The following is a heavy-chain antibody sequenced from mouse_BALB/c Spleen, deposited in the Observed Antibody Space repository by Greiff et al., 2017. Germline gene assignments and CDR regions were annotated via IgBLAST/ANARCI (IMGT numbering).Heavy chain of an antibody. Sequence: QVQLQQPGAELVKPGASVKLSCKASGYTFTSYWMHWVKQRPGQGLEWIGEIDPSDSYTNYNQKFKGKAKLTVDKSSSTAYLQLSSLTSEDSAVYYCARRGPLWSYFDYWGQGTTLTVSS. J-gene: IGHJ2*01. CDR3: ARRGPLWSYFDY. CDR2: IDPSDSYT. V-gene: IGHV1-69*02. CDR1: GYTFTSYW. D-gene: IGHD6-5*01.